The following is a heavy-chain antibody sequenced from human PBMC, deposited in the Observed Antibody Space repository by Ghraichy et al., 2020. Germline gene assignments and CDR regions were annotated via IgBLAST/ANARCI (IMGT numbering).Heavy chain of an antibody. J-gene: IGHJ4*02. CDR3: ARRGSGHQLVFDY. V-gene: IGHV4-59*08. Sequence: EPLSLTCTVSGGSINNYFWSWIRQPPGKGLEWIGYVYYSGSTNYNPSLESRVTISVDASKNQFSLNLTSVTAADTAVYYCARRGSGHQLVFDYWGQGTLVTVSS. CDR1: GGSINNYF. CDR2: VYYSGST. D-gene: IGHD6-13*01.